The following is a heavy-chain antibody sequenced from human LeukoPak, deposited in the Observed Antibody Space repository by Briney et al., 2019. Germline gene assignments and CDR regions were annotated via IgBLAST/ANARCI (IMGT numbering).Heavy chain of an antibody. V-gene: IGHV4-59*01. CDR1: GGSISSFY. D-gene: IGHD4-17*01. CDR2: IYYSGNT. Sequence: ETLSLTCTVSGGSISSFYWSWIRQPPGKGLEWMGYIYYSGNTNYNPSLKSRVTLSVDTSTNQFSLKLSSVTAADTAVYYCAREDPQTTVPEGMDVWGQGTTVTVSS. J-gene: IGHJ6*02. CDR3: AREDPQTTVPEGMDV.